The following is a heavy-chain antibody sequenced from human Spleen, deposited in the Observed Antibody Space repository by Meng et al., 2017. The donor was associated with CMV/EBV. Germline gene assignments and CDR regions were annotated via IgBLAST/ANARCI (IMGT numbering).Heavy chain of an antibody. CDR2: IYYSGST. CDR1: GGSISSYY. D-gene: IGHD2-21*01. V-gene: IGHV4-59*01. CDR3: ARAQAYTIGAFDI. J-gene: IGHJ3*02. Sequence: SETLSLTCTVSGGSISSYYWSWIRQPPEKGLEWIGYIYYSGSTNYNPSLKSRVTISVDTSKNQFSLKLSSVTAADTAVYYCARAQAYTIGAFDIWGQGTMVTVSS.